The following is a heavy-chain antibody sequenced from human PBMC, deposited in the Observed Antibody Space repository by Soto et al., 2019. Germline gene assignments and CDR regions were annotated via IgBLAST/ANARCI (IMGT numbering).Heavy chain of an antibody. Sequence: GGSLRLSCAASGFTFSSYAMSWVRQAPGKGLEWVSAISGSGGSTYYADSVKGRFTISRDNSKNTLYLQMNSLRAEDTAVYYCAIFDILTGYYYYYGMDVWGQGTTVTVSS. V-gene: IGHV3-23*01. J-gene: IGHJ6*02. CDR1: GFTFSSYA. CDR2: ISGSGGST. D-gene: IGHD3-9*01. CDR3: AIFDILTGYYYYYGMDV.